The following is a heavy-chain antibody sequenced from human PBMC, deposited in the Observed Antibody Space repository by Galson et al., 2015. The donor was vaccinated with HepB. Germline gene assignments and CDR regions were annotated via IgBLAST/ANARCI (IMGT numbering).Heavy chain of an antibody. Sequence: CAISGDSVSSNSAVWNWIRQSPSRGLEWLGRTYYRSKWYNDYALSVKSRMTINPDTSKNQFSLQLNSVTPEDTAVYYCVRDQEGGNFRWFDPWGQGTLVTVSS. CDR2: TYYRSKWYN. D-gene: IGHD1-7*01. V-gene: IGHV6-1*01. J-gene: IGHJ5*02. CDR1: GDSVSSNSAV. CDR3: VRDQEGGNFRWFDP.